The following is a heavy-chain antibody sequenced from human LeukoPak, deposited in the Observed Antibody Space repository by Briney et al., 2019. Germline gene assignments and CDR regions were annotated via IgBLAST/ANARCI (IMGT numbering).Heavy chain of an antibody. CDR2: ISWNSGSI. J-gene: IGHJ6*02. Sequence: PGGSLRLSCAASGFTFDDYAMHWVRQAPGKGLEWVSGISWNSGSIGYADSVKGRFTISRDNAKNSLYLQMNGLGAEDTALYYCAKEMVPNSYYYGMDVWGQGTTVTVSS. D-gene: IGHD2-8*01. CDR1: GFTFDDYA. V-gene: IGHV3-9*01. CDR3: AKEMVPNSYYYGMDV.